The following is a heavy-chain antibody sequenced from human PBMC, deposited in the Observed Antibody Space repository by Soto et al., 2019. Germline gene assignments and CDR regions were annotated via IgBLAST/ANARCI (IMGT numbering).Heavy chain of an antibody. V-gene: IGHV3-72*01. J-gene: IGHJ6*03. CDR2: IRNKANSYTT. Sequence: EVQLVESGGGLVQPGGSLRLSCAASGFTFSDHYIDWVRQAPVKGLEWVGRIRNKANSYTTEYAASVKGRLTTSRDDSKNSLCLQMNSLKTEDTAVYPCVRVGTNSGPGYMDAWCKGTTVTVSS. CDR1: GFTFSDHY. D-gene: IGHD1-1*01. CDR3: VRVGTNSGPGYMDA.